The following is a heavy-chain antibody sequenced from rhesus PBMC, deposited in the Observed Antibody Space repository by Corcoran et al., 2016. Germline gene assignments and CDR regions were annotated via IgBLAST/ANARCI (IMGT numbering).Heavy chain of an antibody. V-gene: IGHV4-122*02. CDR2: STYSGSN. J-gene: IGHJ4*01. CDR3: AREAVAAVQEKHFDY. CDR1: GYSISGSY. Sequence: QVQLQESGPGLVKPSETLSLTCAVSGYSISGSYWSWLRQAPGKGLAWIGYSTYSGSNIDNPSLKRRVTISRDTSKNQCALKRGSVTAAETAGYYCAREAVAAVQEKHFDYWGQGVRVTVSS. D-gene: IGHD4-29*01.